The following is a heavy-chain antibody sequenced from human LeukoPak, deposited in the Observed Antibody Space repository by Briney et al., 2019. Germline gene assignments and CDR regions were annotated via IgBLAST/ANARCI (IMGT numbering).Heavy chain of an antibody. CDR1: GFTFSSYA. Sequence: GGSLRLSCAASGFTFSSYAMHWVRQAPGKGLEWVAIISYDGSNKYYADSVKGRFTISRDNSKNTLYLQMNSLRAEDTAVYYCARERGGEMEYYFDYWGQGTLVTVSS. CDR2: ISYDGSNK. CDR3: ARERGGEMEYYFDY. V-gene: IGHV3-30*04. D-gene: IGHD5-24*01. J-gene: IGHJ4*02.